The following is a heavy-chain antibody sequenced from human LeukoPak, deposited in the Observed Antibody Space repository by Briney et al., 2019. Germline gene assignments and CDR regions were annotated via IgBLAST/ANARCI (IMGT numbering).Heavy chain of an antibody. CDR2: IHSSGAT. V-gene: IGHV4-38-2*02. CDR3: ATPGVRGTIDPFDV. J-gene: IGHJ6*04. Sequence: PSEPLALPGTVSGYSISSDYYCGWIRQPPRKGLEWLATIHSSGATDYHPSLRSRATIFLDRSANKSSLHRTSVSAADTAVYFCATPGVRGTIDPFDVWGNGTTVFVSS. D-gene: IGHD3-10*01. CDR1: GYSISSDYY.